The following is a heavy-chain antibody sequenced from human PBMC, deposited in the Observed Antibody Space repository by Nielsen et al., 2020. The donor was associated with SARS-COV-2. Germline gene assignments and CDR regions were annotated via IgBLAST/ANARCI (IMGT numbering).Heavy chain of an antibody. CDR2: ISYDGSNK. D-gene: IGHD3-22*01. J-gene: IGHJ4*02. CDR3: ARDLRYYYDSSGYYPPGY. V-gene: IGHV3-30*04. Sequence: WIRQPPGKGLEWVAVISYDGSNKYYADSVKGRFTISRDNSKNTLYLQMNSLRAEDTAVYYCARDLRYYYDSSGYYPPGYWGQGTLVPSPQ.